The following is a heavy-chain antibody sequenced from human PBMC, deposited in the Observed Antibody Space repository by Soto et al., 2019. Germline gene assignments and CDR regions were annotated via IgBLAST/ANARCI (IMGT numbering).Heavy chain of an antibody. Sequence: EVQLVESGGGLVQPGGSLRNSCTVSGFSFSSYWMSWVRQAPGKGLEWVASIKQDESEKYYVDSVKGRFTISRDNVDDSLFLQMNSLSADDTAVYFCVRDVAFDYVNWGQGTLVTVSS. D-gene: IGHD3-16*01. CDR2: IKQDESEK. J-gene: IGHJ4*02. CDR3: VRDVAFDYVN. V-gene: IGHV3-7*01. CDR1: GFSFSSYW.